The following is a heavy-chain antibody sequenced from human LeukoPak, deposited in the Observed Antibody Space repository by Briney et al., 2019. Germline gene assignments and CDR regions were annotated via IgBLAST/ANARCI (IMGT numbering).Heavy chain of an antibody. CDR1: GGSISSGGYS. J-gene: IGHJ4*02. D-gene: IGHD4-17*01. Sequence: SETLSLTCAVSGGSISSGGYSWRWIRQPPGKGLEWIGYIYHSGGTYYNPSLKSRVTISVDRSKNQFSLKLNSVTAADTAVYYCARAPTVTSNGFDFWGQGTLVTVSS. CDR3: ARAPTVTSNGFDF. CDR2: IYHSGGT. V-gene: IGHV4-30-2*01.